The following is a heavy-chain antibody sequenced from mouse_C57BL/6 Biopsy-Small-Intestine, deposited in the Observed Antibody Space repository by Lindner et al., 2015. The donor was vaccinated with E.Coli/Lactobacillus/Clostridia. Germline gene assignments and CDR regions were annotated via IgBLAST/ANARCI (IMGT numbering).Heavy chain of an antibody. CDR2: IYPGDGDT. V-gene: IGHV1-82*01. D-gene: IGHD1-1*01. CDR1: GYAFSSSW. CDR3: ARHEGIRYGYFDV. J-gene: IGHJ1*03. Sequence: VQLQESGPELVKPGASVKISCKASGYAFSSSWMNWVSQRPGKGLEWIGRIYPGDGDTKYNGKFMGKATLTADKSSSTVYMELSRLTSEDSAVYFCARHEGIRYGYFDVWGTGTTVTVSS.